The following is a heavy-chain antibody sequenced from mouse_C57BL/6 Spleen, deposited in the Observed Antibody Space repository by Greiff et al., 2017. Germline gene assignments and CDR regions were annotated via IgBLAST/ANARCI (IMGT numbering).Heavy chain of an antibody. J-gene: IGHJ1*03. CDR2: IDPSDSYT. Sequence: QVQLQQPGAELVMPGASVKLSCKASGYTFTSYWMHWVKQRPGQGLEWIGEIDPSDSYTNYNQKFKGKSTLTVDNSSSPAYMQLSSLTSEDSAVYYCARSPHYYGSSHWYFDVWGTGTTVTVSS. V-gene: IGHV1-69*01. D-gene: IGHD1-1*01. CDR3: ARSPHYYGSSHWYFDV. CDR1: GYTFTSYW.